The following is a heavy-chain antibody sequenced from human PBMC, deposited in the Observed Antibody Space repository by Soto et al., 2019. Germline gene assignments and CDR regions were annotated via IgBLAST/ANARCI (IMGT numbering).Heavy chain of an antibody. J-gene: IGHJ4*02. CDR3: ARVRYTQGVNYYFDF. D-gene: IGHD5-18*01. Sequence: EVQLVESGGGLVQPGESLRLSCAASGFTFSSYSINWVRQAPGKGLEWVSSISSSSNYIYYADSLKGRFTISRDNAKNSLYLLMNSLRAEDTAVYFCARVRYTQGVNYYFDFWGQGTLVTVSS. V-gene: IGHV3-21*01. CDR2: ISSSSNYI. CDR1: GFTFSSYS.